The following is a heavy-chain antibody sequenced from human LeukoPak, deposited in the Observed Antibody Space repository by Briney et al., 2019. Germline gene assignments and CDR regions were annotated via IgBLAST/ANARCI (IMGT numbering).Heavy chain of an antibody. D-gene: IGHD1-1*01. Sequence: ASVKVSCKVSGYTLTELSMHWVRQAPRKGLEWMGGFDPEDGETIYAQKFQGRVTMTEDTSTDTAYMELSSLRSEDTAVYYCATGNWNDPSRPFDYWGQGTLVTVSS. J-gene: IGHJ4*02. CDR2: FDPEDGET. CDR3: ATGNWNDPSRPFDY. CDR1: GYTLTELS. V-gene: IGHV1-24*01.